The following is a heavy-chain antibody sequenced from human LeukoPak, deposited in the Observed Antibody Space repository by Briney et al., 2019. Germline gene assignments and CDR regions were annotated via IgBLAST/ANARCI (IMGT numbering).Heavy chain of an antibody. CDR1: GFTFSSYN. CDR2: ISSSSSYI. D-gene: IGHD5-12*01. V-gene: IGHV3-21*01. J-gene: IGHJ4*02. CDR3: ASPSGYNYAGSPLGY. Sequence: GGSLRLSCAASGFTFSSYNMNWVRQAPGKGLEWVSSISSSSSYIYHADSVKGRFTISRDNAKNSLYLQMNSLRAEDTAVYYCASPSGYNYAGSPLGYWGQGTLVTVSS.